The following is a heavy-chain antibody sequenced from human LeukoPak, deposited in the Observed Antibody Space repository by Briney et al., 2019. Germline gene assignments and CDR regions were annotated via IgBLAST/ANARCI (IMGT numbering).Heavy chain of an antibody. V-gene: IGHV3-21*01. CDR3: ARDFGYSLGAFDI. J-gene: IGHJ3*02. D-gene: IGHD2-21*01. Sequence: GGSLRLSCAASGFTFSSYSMNWVRQAPGKGLEWVSSISSSSSYIYYADSVKGRFTISRDNAKNSLYLQMNSLRAEDTAVYYCARDFGYSLGAFDIWGQGTMVTVSS. CDR1: GFTFSSYS. CDR2: ISSSSSYI.